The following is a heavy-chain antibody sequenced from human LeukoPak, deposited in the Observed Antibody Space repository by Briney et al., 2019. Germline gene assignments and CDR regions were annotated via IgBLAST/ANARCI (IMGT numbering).Heavy chain of an antibody. Sequence: SETLSPTCTVSGGSISSSSYYWGWIRQPPGKGLEWIGSIYYSGSTYYNPSLKGRVTISVDTSKNQFSLKLSSVTAADTAVYYCARQGGNNIAYGDYVHFDYWGQGTLVTVSS. CDR2: IYYSGST. J-gene: IGHJ4*02. V-gene: IGHV4-39*01. CDR1: GGSISSSSYY. D-gene: IGHD4-17*01. CDR3: ARQGGNNIAYGDYVHFDY.